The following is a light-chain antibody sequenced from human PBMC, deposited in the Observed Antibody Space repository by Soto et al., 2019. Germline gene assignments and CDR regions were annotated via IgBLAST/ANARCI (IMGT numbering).Light chain of an antibody. Sequence: DIQMTQSPSTLSASVGDTVTITCRASQTISLWLAWSEQKPGKAPKLLIYDASSLESGCPSRFRGSGSGTEFTLTISSLQPDDFATYYCQQYHSSPFTCGQGTKLEIQ. CDR2: DAS. V-gene: IGKV1-5*01. CDR3: QQYHSSPFT. J-gene: IGKJ2*01. CDR1: QTISLW.